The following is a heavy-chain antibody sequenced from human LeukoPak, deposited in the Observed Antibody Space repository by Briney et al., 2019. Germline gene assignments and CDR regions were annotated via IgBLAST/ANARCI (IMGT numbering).Heavy chain of an antibody. J-gene: IGHJ4*02. CDR3: ARDYD. D-gene: IGHD3-16*01. CDR2: IKPDGSER. CDR1: GFAVSSNW. V-gene: IGHV3-7*04. Sequence: GGSLRLSCAASGFAVSSNWMTWVRQAPGKGLEWVANIKPDGSERYYVDSVKGRFTISRDNDKNSVFLQMDSRRAEDTALYYCARDYDWGQGTLVTVSS.